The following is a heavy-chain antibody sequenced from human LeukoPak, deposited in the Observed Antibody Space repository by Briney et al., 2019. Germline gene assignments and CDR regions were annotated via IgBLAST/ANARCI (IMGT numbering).Heavy chain of an antibody. J-gene: IGHJ4*02. V-gene: IGHV1-24*01. Sequence: ASVKVSCKVSGHTLSELTMYWVRQAPGKGLEWMGGFDPENDERMHARNFRGRVTMTEDTSTDTAYMELSSLRSEDTAVYFCATEMTSVVPDYWGQGTLVTVSS. CDR1: GHTLSELT. D-gene: IGHD4-11*01. CDR3: ATEMTSVVPDY. CDR2: FDPENDER.